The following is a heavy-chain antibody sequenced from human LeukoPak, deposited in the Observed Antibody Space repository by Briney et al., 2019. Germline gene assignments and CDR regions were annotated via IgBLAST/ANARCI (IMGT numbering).Heavy chain of an antibody. V-gene: IGHV3-53*01. Sequence: PGGSLRLSCAASGFTVSSNYMNWVRQAPGKGLEWVSVIYSGGSTNYADSVKGRLTISRDNSKNTLYLQMNSLRAEDTAVYYCIYGYTLDFWGQGTLVTVSS. J-gene: IGHJ4*02. CDR1: GFTVSSNY. CDR2: IYSGGST. CDR3: IYGYTLDF. D-gene: IGHD5-18*01.